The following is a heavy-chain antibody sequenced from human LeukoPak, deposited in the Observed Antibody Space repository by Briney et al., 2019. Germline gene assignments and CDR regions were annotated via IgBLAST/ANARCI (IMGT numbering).Heavy chain of an antibody. CDR1: GFTVSSNY. Sequence: GGSLRLSCAASGFTVSSNYMSWVRQAPGKGLEWVSIIYSGGSTYYADSVKGRFTISRDNSKNTLYPQMNSLRAEDTAVYYCARDISSGYYDAFDIWGQGTMVTVSS. CDR3: ARDISSGYYDAFDI. D-gene: IGHD3-22*01. V-gene: IGHV3-66*01. J-gene: IGHJ3*02. CDR2: IYSGGST.